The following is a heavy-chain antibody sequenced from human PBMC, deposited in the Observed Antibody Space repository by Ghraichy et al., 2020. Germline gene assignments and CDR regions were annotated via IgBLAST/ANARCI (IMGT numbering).Heavy chain of an antibody. CDR3: ARESTPSYYYESSGYFPFDS. CDR2: TYYRSKWYN. D-gene: IGHD3-22*01. CDR1: GDDVSSNSAT. V-gene: IGHV6-1*01. J-gene: IGHJ4*02. Sequence: SQTLSLTCAISGDDVSSNSATWNWIRQSPSRGLEWLGRTYYRSKWYNDYAVSVKSRITINPDTSKNQFSLQLTSVTPEDTAVYYCARESTPSYYYESSGYFPFDSWGRGTLVTVSS.